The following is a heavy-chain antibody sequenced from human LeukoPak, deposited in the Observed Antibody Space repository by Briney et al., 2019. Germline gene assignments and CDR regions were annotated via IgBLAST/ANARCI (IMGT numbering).Heavy chain of an antibody. CDR1: GFSFSSYA. V-gene: IGHV3-23*01. CDR2: ISGSGGNT. Sequence: TGGSLRLSCAASGFSFSSYAMSWVRQAPGKGLEWVAPISGSGGNTYYADSVRGRFIISRDTQKNTPYLQMNSLRAEDTAVYYCAKEFRWLVRVGDEGGQGTLLTVSS. CDR3: AKEFRWLVRVGDE. D-gene: IGHD6-19*01. J-gene: IGHJ4*02.